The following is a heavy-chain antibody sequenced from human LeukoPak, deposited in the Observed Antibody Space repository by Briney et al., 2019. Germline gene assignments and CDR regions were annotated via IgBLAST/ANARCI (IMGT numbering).Heavy chain of an antibody. CDR2: IIPIFGTA. V-gene: IGHV1-69*06. CDR3: ARVGRSGYDDY. D-gene: IGHD5-12*01. Sequence: SVKVSCKASGGTFSSYAISWVRQAPGQGLEWMGGIIPIFGTANYAQKFPGRVTITADKSTSTAYMELSSLRSEDTAVYYCARVGRSGYDDYWGQGTLVTVSS. J-gene: IGHJ4*02. CDR1: GGTFSSYA.